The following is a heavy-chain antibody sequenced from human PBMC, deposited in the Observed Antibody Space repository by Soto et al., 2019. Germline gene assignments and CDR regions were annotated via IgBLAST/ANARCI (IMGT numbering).Heavy chain of an antibody. V-gene: IGHV3-30-3*01. CDR2: ISYDGSNK. CDR3: ARGSLYSSSWCDY. J-gene: IGHJ4*02. Sequence: GGSLRLSCAASGFTFSSYAMHWVRQAPGKGLEWVAVISYDGSNKYYADSVKGRFTISRDNSKNTLYLQMNSLRAEDTAVYYCARGSLYSSSWCDYWGQGTLVTVSS. CDR1: GFTFSSYA. D-gene: IGHD6-13*01.